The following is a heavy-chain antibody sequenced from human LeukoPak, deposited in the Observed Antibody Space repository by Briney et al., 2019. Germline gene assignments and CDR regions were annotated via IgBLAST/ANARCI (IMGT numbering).Heavy chain of an antibody. V-gene: IGHV3-23*01. D-gene: IGHD3-10*01. CDR1: GFTFSSYG. CDR3: ARDQGYYGSGSYYRGLFDY. CDR2: ISGSGGST. Sequence: HAGGSLRLSCAASGFTFSSYGMSWVRQAPGKGLEWVSAISGSGGSTYYADSVKGRFTISRDNSKNTLYLQMNSLRAEDTAVYYCARDQGYYGSGSYYRGLFDYWGQGTLVTVSS. J-gene: IGHJ4*02.